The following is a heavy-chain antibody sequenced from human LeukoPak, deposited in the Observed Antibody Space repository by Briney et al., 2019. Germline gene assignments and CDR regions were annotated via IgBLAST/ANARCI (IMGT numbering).Heavy chain of an antibody. CDR2: ISSSSSTI. Sequence: GGSLRLSCAASGFTFSSYSMNWVRQAPGKGLEWVSYISSSSSTIYYADSVKGRFTISRDNAKNSLYLQMNSLRAEDTAVYYCARELSYDFWSGRGDYWGQETLVTVSS. CDR1: GFTFSSYS. V-gene: IGHV3-48*01. J-gene: IGHJ4*02. CDR3: ARELSYDFWSGRGDY. D-gene: IGHD3-3*01.